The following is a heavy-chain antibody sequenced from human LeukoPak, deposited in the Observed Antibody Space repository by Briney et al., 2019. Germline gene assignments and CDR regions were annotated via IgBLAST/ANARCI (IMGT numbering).Heavy chain of an antibody. Sequence: GESLKISCKSSGYSFTSYWIGWVRQMPGKGLEWMGIIYPGDSDTRYSPSFQGQVTISADKSITTAYLQWSSLKASDTAMYYCASVRGYSYGPFSYWGQGTLVTVSS. V-gene: IGHV5-51*01. CDR2: IYPGDSDT. J-gene: IGHJ4*02. D-gene: IGHD5-18*01. CDR1: GYSFTSYW. CDR3: ASVRGYSYGPFSY.